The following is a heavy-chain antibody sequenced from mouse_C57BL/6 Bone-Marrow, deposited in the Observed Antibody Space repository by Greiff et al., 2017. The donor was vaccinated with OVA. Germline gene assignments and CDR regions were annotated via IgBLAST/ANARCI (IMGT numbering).Heavy chain of an antibody. V-gene: IGHV1-7*01. CDR2: INPSSGYT. Sequence: QVQLQQSGAELAKPGASVKLSCKASGYTFTSYWMHWVKQRPGQGLEWIGYINPSSGYTKYNQKFKGKATLTADKSSSTAYMQLSSLTYEDSAVCYCAYDYGCYVAMGYWGQGTSVTGSS. CDR3: AYDYGCYVAMGY. D-gene: IGHD2-4*01. J-gene: IGHJ4*01. CDR1: GYTFTSYW.